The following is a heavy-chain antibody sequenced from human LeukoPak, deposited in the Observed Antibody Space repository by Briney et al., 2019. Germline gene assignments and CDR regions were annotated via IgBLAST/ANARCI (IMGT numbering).Heavy chain of an antibody. CDR1: GLTFSSYA. CDR2: ISGSGGST. D-gene: IGHD2-2*01. CDR3: AKWRGPAAYSFYFVY. Sequence: PGGSLRLSCAASGLTFSSYAMSWVRQAPGKGLEWVSAISGSGGSTYYADSVKGRFTISRDNSKNTLYLQMNSLRAEDTAVYYCAKWRGPAAYSFYFVYWGQGTLVTVSS. J-gene: IGHJ4*02. V-gene: IGHV3-23*01.